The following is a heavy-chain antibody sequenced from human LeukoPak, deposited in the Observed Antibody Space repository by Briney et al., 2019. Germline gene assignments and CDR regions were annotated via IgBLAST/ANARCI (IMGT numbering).Heavy chain of an antibody. Sequence: GGSLRLSCAASGFTVSSNYMTWIRQAPGKGLEWVSIIYGSGSTYYADSVKGRFTISRDNSKNTLYLQVNSQRAEDTAVYYCVQVPGGGYWGQGTLVTVSS. CDR3: VQVPGGGY. J-gene: IGHJ4*02. V-gene: IGHV3-53*01. CDR2: IYGSGST. D-gene: IGHD5-24*01. CDR1: GFTVSSNY.